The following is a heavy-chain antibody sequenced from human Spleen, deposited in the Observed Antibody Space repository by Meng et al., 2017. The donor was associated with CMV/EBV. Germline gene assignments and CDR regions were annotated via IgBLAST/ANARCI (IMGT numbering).Heavy chain of an antibody. CDR3: AKDLPEYCSSTSCRADP. CDR2: ISRNADIT. Sequence: FTFDMYAIHWVRQAPGKGLVWVSAISRNADITYYADSVKGRFTISRDNSKNTLYLQMNSLRAEDTAVYYCAKDLPEYCSSTSCRADPWGQGTLVTVSS. V-gene: IGHV3-23*01. J-gene: IGHJ5*02. D-gene: IGHD2-2*01. CDR1: FTFDMYA.